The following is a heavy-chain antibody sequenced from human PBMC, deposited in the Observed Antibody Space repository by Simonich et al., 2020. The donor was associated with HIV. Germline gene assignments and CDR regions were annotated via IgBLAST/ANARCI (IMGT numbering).Heavy chain of an antibody. CDR2: IKRNGSEK. Sequence: EVQLVESGGGLVKPGGSLRLSCAASGFNFSNAWMSWVRQAPGKGLEWVANIKRNGSEKKYVESVKGRFTISRDNAKNSLSLQMNSLRAEDTAIYYCARYGHIWSGYYDYWGQGTLVTVSS. J-gene: IGHJ4*02. D-gene: IGHD3-3*01. V-gene: IGHV3-7*01. CDR3: ARYGHIWSGYYDY. CDR1: GFNFSNAW.